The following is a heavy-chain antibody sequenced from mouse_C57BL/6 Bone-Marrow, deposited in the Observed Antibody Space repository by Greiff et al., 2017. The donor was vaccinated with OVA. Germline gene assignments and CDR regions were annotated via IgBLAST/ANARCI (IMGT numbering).Heavy chain of an antibody. CDR1: GFSLTSYG. CDR2: IWRGGST. D-gene: IGHD2-4*01. Sequence: VQLQQSGPGLVQPSQSLSITCTVSGFSLTSYGVHWVRQSPGKGLEWLGVIWRGGSTDYNAAFISRLSISKDNSKSQVFFKMNSLQADDTAIYYCARYDYDGDYAMDYWGQGTSVTVSS. J-gene: IGHJ4*01. CDR3: ARYDYDGDYAMDY. V-gene: IGHV2-2*01.